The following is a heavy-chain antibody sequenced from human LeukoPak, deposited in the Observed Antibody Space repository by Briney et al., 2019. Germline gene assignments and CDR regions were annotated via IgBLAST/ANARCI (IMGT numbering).Heavy chain of an antibody. D-gene: IGHD6-6*01. CDR1: GGSISSYY. J-gene: IGHJ4*02. CDR3: ARQGGYSSSSEFDY. V-gene: IGHV4-4*07. Sequence: SETLSLTCTVSGGSISSYYWSWIRQPAGKGLEWIGRIYTSGSTNYNPSLKSRVTMSVATSKNQFSLKLSSVTAADTAVYYCARQGGYSSSSEFDYWGQGTLVTVSS. CDR2: IYTSGST.